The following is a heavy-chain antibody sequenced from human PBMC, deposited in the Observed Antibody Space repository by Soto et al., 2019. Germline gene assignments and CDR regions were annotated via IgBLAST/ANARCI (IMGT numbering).Heavy chain of an antibody. CDR2: IWYDGTKK. D-gene: IGHD5-12*01. CDR3: ASIPPGLATGDDAFEI. CDR1: GFTFSSDG. Sequence: QVQLVESGGGVVQPGRSLRLSCAASGFTFSSDGMHWVRQAPGKGLEWVAVIWYDGTKKYYADSVKGRFNISRDNSKNTLYLQMNSLRAEDTAVDYCASIPPGLATGDDAFEIWGQGTMVTVSS. J-gene: IGHJ3*02. V-gene: IGHV3-33*01.